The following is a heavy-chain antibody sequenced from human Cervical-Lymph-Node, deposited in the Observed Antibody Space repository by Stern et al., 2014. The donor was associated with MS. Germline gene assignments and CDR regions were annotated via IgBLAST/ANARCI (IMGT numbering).Heavy chain of an antibody. CDR1: GGSTSSYY. D-gene: IGHD6-6*01. J-gene: IGHJ4*02. CDR2: ISSSGGP. Sequence: VQLVESGPGLVKPSETLSLTCTVSGGSTSSYYWSWIRQPPGKGLEWIGYISSSGGPKYTPSLKSRFPISVDTSKTQFSLTLSSVTAADTAVYYCARGYTTSSGRPDYWGQGTLVTVSS. CDR3: ARGYTTSSGRPDY. V-gene: IGHV4-59*08.